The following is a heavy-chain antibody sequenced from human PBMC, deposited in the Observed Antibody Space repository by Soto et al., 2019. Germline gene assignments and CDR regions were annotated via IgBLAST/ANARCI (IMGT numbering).Heavy chain of an antibody. Sequence: QVQLVQSGAEVKKPGASVRVSCKASGYSFSAYYIHWMRQAPGQGLEWMGWINPNSGGTKFAQKFQGWVTMTRDTSFSTAYMELSRMKSDDTAVYFCARESGGTTATLDYYYFYRDVWGQGTRVTVSS. CDR3: ARESGGTTATLDYYYFYRDV. CDR1: GYSFSAYY. J-gene: IGHJ6*03. CDR2: INPNSGGT. D-gene: IGHD4-17*01. V-gene: IGHV1-2*04.